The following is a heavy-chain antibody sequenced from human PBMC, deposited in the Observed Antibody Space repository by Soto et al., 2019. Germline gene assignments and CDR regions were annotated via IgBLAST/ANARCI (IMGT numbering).Heavy chain of an antibody. Sequence: QVQLVESGGGVVQPGRSLRLSCAASGFTFSSYAMHWVRQAPGKGLEWVAVISYDGSNKYYADSVKGRFTISRDNSKNRQYLQMNGQRAADTDVYYCARDAPLTVVTPRYAFDIWGQGTMVTVSS. CDR1: GFTFSSYA. D-gene: IGHD2-21*02. CDR2: ISYDGSNK. CDR3: ARDAPLTVVTPRYAFDI. V-gene: IGHV3-30-3*01. J-gene: IGHJ3*02.